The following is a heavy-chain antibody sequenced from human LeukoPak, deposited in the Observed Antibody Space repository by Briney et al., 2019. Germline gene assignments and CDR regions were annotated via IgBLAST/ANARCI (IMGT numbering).Heavy chain of an antibody. CDR2: INCDGSST. V-gene: IGHV3-74*01. D-gene: IGHD1-1*01. CDR1: GFTFSSYW. Sequence: GGSLRLFCAASGFTFSSYWMHWVRHARGKGLVWVSRINCDGSSTSYADSVKGGFTIPRDNAKNTLYLQMNSLRAEDTAVYYCAREMRLQLERRSAFDIWGQGTMVTVSS. J-gene: IGHJ3*02. CDR3: AREMRLQLERRSAFDI.